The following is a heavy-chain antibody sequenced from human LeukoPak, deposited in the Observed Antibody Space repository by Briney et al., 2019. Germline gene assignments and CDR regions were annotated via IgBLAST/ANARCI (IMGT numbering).Heavy chain of an antibody. CDR3: AKTPSQTYYYDSSGYWNDY. Sequence: GGSLRLSCAASGFTFSSYGMHWVRQAPGKGLEWVAFIRYDGSNKYYADSVKGRFTISRDNSKNTLYLQMNSLRAEDTAVYYCAKTPSQTYYYDSSGYWNDYWGQGTLVTVSS. CDR2: IRYDGSNK. J-gene: IGHJ4*02. V-gene: IGHV3-30*02. CDR1: GFTFSSYG. D-gene: IGHD3-22*01.